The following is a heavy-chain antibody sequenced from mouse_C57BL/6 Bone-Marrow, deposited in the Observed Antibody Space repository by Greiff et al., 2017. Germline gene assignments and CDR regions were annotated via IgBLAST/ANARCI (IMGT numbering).Heavy chain of an antibody. J-gene: IGHJ3*01. CDR1: GYTFTDYN. CDR2: INPNNGGT. CDR3: ARRTAQATGFAY. D-gene: IGHD3-2*02. V-gene: IGHV1-22*01. Sequence: EVQLQQSGPELVKPGASVKMSCKASGYTFTDYNMHWVKQSHGKSLEWIGYINPNNGGTSYNQKFKGKATLTVNKSSSTAYMELRSLTSEDSAVXYCARRTAQATGFAYWGQGTLVTVSA.